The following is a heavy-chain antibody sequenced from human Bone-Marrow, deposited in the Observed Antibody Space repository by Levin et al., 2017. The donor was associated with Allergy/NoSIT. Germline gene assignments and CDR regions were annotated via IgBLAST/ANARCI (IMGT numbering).Heavy chain of an antibody. V-gene: IGHV3-20*04. J-gene: IGHJ6*02. Sequence: PGGSLRLSCAASGFTFDDYGMAWVRQAPGKGLEWVSTINWNGGTTDYADSVKGRFTISRDNPKNSLYLQMNSLRAEDSAFYYCARDFPTHSYDNRVSRGHYYNGMDVWGPGTTVTVSS. CDR2: INWNGGTT. CDR1: GFTFDDYG. CDR3: ARDFPTHSYDNRVSRGHYYNGMDV. D-gene: IGHD3-22*01.